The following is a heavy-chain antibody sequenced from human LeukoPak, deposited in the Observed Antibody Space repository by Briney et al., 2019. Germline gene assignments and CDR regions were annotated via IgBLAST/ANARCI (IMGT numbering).Heavy chain of an antibody. Sequence: PSETLSLTCTGSGGSISNYYWSWIRQPPGQGLGWIGYMYYSGGTNYNPSLKSRVTISVDTSTNQFSLKLSSMTAADTALYYGARVGYVGSGNYYNDRGGFDYWGQGTLVTVSS. CDR1: GGSISNYY. CDR2: MYYSGGT. D-gene: IGHD3-10*01. V-gene: IGHV4-59*01. CDR3: ARVGYVGSGNYYNDRGGFDY. J-gene: IGHJ4*02.